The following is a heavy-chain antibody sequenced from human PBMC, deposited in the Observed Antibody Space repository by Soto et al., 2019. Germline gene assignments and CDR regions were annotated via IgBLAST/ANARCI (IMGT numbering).Heavy chain of an antibody. V-gene: IGHV2-5*02. CDR2: VYWDDDK. J-gene: IGHJ4*02. D-gene: IGHD5-18*01. CDR1: GFSLSASGLG. CDR3: AEAPCIQLWSYFDH. Sequence: QITLKESGPTLVNPTQTLTLTCSFSGFSLSASGLGVAWIRQPPGKALEWLALVYWDDDKRYSPSLENRLTISKDTSDNQVVLTMTDMDPLDTSTYYWAEAPCIQLWSYFDHWGQGILVTVSS.